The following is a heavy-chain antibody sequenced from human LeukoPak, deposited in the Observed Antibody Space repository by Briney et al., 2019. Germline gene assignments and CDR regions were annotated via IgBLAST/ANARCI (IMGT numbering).Heavy chain of an antibody. D-gene: IGHD6-13*01. Sequence: GASVKVSCKASGGTFSSYAISWVRQAPGQGLEWMGGIIPIFGTANYAQKFQGRVTMTRDTSISTAYMDLSRLRSDDTAVYYCARGGAAPEGYWFFDLWGRGTLVTVSS. J-gene: IGHJ2*01. CDR2: IIPIFGTA. CDR1: GGTFSSYA. CDR3: ARGGAAPEGYWFFDL. V-gene: IGHV1-69*06.